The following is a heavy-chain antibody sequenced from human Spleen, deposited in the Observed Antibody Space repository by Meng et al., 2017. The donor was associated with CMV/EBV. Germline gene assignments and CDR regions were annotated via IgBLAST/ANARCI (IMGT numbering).Heavy chain of an antibody. CDR2: ICWNSGSI. Sequence: GGSLRLSCAASGFTFDDYAMHWVRQAPGKGLEWVSGICWNSGSIGYADSVKGRFTISRDNAKNSLYLQMNSLRAEDTALYYCARPRRCCDNSNCYTHYYFDYWGQGTLVTVSS. D-gene: IGHD2-2*02. CDR3: ARPRRCCDNSNCYTHYYFDY. V-gene: IGHV3-9*01. CDR1: GFTFDDYA. J-gene: IGHJ4*02.